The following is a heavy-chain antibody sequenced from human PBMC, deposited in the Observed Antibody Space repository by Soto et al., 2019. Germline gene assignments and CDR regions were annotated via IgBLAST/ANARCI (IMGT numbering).Heavy chain of an antibody. CDR3: ARAPTTVTTSYYFDY. J-gene: IGHJ4*02. D-gene: IGHD4-17*01. CDR2: ISYDGSNK. V-gene: IGHV3-30-3*01. Sequence: QVQLVESGGGVVQPGRSLRLSCAASGFTFSSYAMHWVRQAPGKGLEWVAVISYDGSNKYYADSVKGRFTISRDNSKNTLYLQMNSLRAEDTAVYYCARAPTTVTTSYYFDYWGQGTLFTVSS. CDR1: GFTFSSYA.